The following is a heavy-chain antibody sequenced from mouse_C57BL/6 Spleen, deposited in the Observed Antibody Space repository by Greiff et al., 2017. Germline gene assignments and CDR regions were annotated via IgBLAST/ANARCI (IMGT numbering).Heavy chain of an antibody. CDR1: GYTFTSYW. CDR3: ARWVITTEPYYFDY. D-gene: IGHD1-1*01. Sequence: QVQLQQPGAELVKPGASVKLSCKASGYTFTSYWMQWVKQRPGQGLEWIGEIDPSDSYTNYNQKFKGKATLTVDTSSSTAYMQLRSLTSEDSAVYYCARWVITTEPYYFDYWGQGTTLTVSS. V-gene: IGHV1-50*01. CDR2: IDPSDSYT. J-gene: IGHJ2*01.